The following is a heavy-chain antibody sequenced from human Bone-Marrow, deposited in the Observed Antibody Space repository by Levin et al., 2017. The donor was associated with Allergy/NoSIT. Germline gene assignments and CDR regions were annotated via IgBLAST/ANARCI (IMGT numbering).Heavy chain of an antibody. Sequence: PGGSLRLSCAASGFTFDNYTMHWVRQAPGKGLEWVAVISYDGTNKDYAASVMGRFTISRDNSKNTLFLQMNSLRVEDTAVFYCARGRDTTAMFVTHWGQGTLVTVSS. D-gene: IGHD3-10*02. J-gene: IGHJ4*02. V-gene: IGHV3-30-3*01. CDR1: GFTFDNYT. CDR3: ARGRDTTAMFVTH. CDR2: ISYDGTNK.